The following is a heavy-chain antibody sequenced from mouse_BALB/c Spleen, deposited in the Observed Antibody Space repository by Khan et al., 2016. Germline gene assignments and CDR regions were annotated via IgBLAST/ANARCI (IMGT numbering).Heavy chain of an antibody. CDR2: INPDSGTI. D-gene: IGHD1-1*01. V-gene: IGHV4-1*02. CDR1: GFDFSRYW. CDR3: ARAGYYGYLVN. Sequence: EVKLLESGGGLVQPGGSLKVSCAASGFDFSRYWMSWVRQAPGKGLEWIGEINPDSGTINYTTSLKVKFIISRDNAKNTLYLQMSKVRSEDTALYYCARAGYYGYLVNWGQGTLVTVSA. J-gene: IGHJ3*01.